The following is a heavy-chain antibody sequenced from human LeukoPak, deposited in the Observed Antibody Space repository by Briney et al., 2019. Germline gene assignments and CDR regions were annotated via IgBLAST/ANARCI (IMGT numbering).Heavy chain of an antibody. V-gene: IGHV4-59*08. CDR3: ARLNRYCSSTSCSDY. CDR2: IYYSGST. D-gene: IGHD2-2*01. J-gene: IGHJ4*02. Sequence: SETLSLICTVSGGSISSYYWSWIRRPPGKGLEWIGYIYYSGSTNYNPSLKSRVTISVDTSKNQFSLKLSSVTAADTAVYYCARLNRYCSSTSCSDYWGQGTLVTVSS. CDR1: GGSISSYY.